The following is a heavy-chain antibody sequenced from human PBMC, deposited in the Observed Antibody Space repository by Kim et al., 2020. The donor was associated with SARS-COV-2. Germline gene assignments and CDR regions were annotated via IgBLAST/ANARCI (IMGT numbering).Heavy chain of an antibody. V-gene: IGHV3-23*01. J-gene: IGHJ4*02. CDR3: AKGGYSTGWDDS. Sequence: GGSLRLSCAASGFTFSSHAMNWVRQAPGKGLEWVSTISGNGGSKFYADSVKGRFTISRDNSKNTLYLQMNSLRAEDTAVYYCAKGGYSTGWDDSWGQGTQVTVSS. CDR1: GFTFSSHA. D-gene: IGHD2-8*02. CDR2: ISGNGGSK.